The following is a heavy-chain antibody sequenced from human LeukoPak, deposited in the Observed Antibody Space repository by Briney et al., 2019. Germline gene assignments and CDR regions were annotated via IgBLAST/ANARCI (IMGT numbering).Heavy chain of an antibody. J-gene: IGHJ3*02. D-gene: IGHD2-2*01. CDR2: IYYSGST. CDR1: GGSISSYY. V-gene: IGHV4-59*01. CDR3: AREREYCSSTSCYLSAFDI. Sequence: PSETLSLTCTVSGGSISSYYWSWIRQPPGKGLEWIGYIYYSGSTNCNPSLKSRVTISVDTSKNQFSLKLSSVTAADTAVYYCAREREYCSSTSCYLSAFDIWGQGTMVTVSS.